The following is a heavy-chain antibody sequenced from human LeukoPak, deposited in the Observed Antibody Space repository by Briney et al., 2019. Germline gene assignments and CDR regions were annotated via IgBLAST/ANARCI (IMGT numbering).Heavy chain of an antibody. CDR2: IKPNSGDT. J-gene: IGHJ5*02. CDR3: ATNILVRDIINWFDL. V-gene: IGHV1-2*02. Sequence: GASVKVSCKASGYSFADYYMHWVRQAPGQGLEWMGWIKPNSGDTRSAQKFQGRVIMTRDTSTGTAYMELSSLRYDDTAVYYCATNILVRDIINWFDLWGQKPVVSVSS. D-gene: IGHD3-10*01. CDR1: GYSFADYY.